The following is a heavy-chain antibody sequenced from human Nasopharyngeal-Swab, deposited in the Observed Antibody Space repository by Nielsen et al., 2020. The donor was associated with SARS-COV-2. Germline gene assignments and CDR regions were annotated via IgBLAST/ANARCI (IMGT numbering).Heavy chain of an antibody. J-gene: IGHJ5*02. CDR2: IYPGDSDT. CDR3: AKTYYYGSGRTIWFDP. D-gene: IGHD3-10*01. CDR1: GYSFSNYW. Sequence: GGSLRLSCKGSGYSFSNYWIDWVRQMPGKGLEWMGIIYPGDSDTRYSPSFQGQVTISADKSISTVYLQWSSLKASDTAMYYCAKTYYYGSGRTIWFDPWGQGTFVTVSS. V-gene: IGHV5-51*01.